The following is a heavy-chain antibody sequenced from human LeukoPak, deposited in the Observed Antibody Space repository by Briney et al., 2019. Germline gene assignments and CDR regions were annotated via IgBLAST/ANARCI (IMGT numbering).Heavy chain of an antibody. CDR3: ERGRSAAGNFDY. V-gene: IGHV4-31*03. CDR2: IYYSGST. D-gene: IGHD6-13*01. CDR1: GGSISSGGYY. Sequence: SQTLSLTCTVSGGSISSGGYYWSWIRHQPGKGLEWIGYIYYSGSTDYNPSLKSRLAISVDTSKNQFSLKVTSVTAADTAVYYCERGRSAAGNFDYWGQGTLVTVSS. J-gene: IGHJ4*01.